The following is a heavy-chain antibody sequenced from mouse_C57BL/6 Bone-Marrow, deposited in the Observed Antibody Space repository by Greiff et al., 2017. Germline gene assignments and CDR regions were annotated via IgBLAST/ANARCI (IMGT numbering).Heavy chain of an antibody. CDR1: GYTFTSYG. Sequence: VQLQQSGAELARPGASVKLSCKASGYTFTSYGISWVKQRTGQGLEWIGEIYPRSGNTYYNEKFKGKATLTADKSSSTAYMELRSLTSEDSAVYFCARGDYDGTLYYAMDYWGQGTSVTVSS. CDR2: IYPRSGNT. CDR3: ARGDYDGTLYYAMDY. J-gene: IGHJ4*01. V-gene: IGHV1-81*01. D-gene: IGHD2-4*01.